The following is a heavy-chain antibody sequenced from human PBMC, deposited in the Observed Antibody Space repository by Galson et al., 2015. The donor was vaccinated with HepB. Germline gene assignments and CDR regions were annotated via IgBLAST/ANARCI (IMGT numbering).Heavy chain of an antibody. D-gene: IGHD5-24*01. J-gene: IGHJ4*02. Sequence: SLRLSCAASGFTFSSYAMSWVRQAPGKGLEWVSAISGSGGSTYYADSVKGRFTISRDNSKNTLYLQMNSLRAEDTAVYYCAKGGGGDGYNLGYWGQGTLVTVSS. CDR2: ISGSGGST. V-gene: IGHV3-23*01. CDR1: GFTFSSYA. CDR3: AKGGGGDGYNLGY.